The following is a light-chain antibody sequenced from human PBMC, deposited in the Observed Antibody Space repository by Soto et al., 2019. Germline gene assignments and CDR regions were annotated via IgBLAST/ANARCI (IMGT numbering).Light chain of an antibody. CDR1: QSVSSSY. J-gene: IGKJ4*01. V-gene: IGKV3-20*01. CDR2: GAS. CDR3: QQYGSSLLT. Sequence: EIVCTQSPSTLPLSPRERATLSCRASQSVSSSYLAWYQQKPGQAPRLLIYGASSRATGIPDRFSGSGSGTDFTLTISRLEPEDFAVYYCQQYGSSLLTFGGGTKVDIK.